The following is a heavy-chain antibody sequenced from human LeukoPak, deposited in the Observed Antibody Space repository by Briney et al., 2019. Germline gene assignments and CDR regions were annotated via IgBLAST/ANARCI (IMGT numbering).Heavy chain of an antibody. Sequence: TGGSLRLSCAAAGFTFSSYAMSWVRQAPGKGLEWVSAISGSGGRTYYADSVKGRFTISRDNSKNTLYLQMNRLRAEDTAVYYCAITPGYSYGLYYFDYWGQGPLVTVSS. J-gene: IGHJ4*02. CDR3: AITPGYSYGLYYFDY. V-gene: IGHV3-23*01. D-gene: IGHD5-18*01. CDR1: GFTFSSYA. CDR2: ISGSGGRT.